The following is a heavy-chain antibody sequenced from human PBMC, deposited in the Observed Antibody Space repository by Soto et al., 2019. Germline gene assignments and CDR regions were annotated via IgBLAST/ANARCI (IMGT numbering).Heavy chain of an antibody. CDR2: MNPNSGKT. Sequence: ASVKVSCKASGYTFTSYDINWVRQATGQGLEWMGWMNPNSGKTDYAQKFQGRVTITADDSTSTAYMELSSLRSEDTAVYYCARDGYCSGGSCYSYYYYGMDIWGQGTTVTVSS. D-gene: IGHD2-15*01. CDR3: ARDGYCSGGSCYSYYYYGMDI. V-gene: IGHV1-8*01. J-gene: IGHJ6*02. CDR1: GYTFTSYD.